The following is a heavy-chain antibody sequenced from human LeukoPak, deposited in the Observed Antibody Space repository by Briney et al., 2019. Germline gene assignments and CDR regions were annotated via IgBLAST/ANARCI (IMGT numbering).Heavy chain of an antibody. CDR3: ARSFSRPSYDDSSGSIRRQTINWFDP. V-gene: IGHV4-34*01. Sequence: SETLSLTCAVYGGSFSGYYWSWIRQPPGKGLEWIGEINYSGSTNYNPSLKSRVTISVDTSKNQFSLKLSSVTAADTAVYYRARSFSRPSYDDSSGSIRRQTINWFDPWGQGTLVTVSS. CDR2: INYSGST. CDR1: GGSFSGYY. J-gene: IGHJ5*02. D-gene: IGHD3-22*01.